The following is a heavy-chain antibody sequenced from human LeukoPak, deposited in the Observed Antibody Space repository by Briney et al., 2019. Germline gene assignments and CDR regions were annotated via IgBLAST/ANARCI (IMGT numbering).Heavy chain of an antibody. D-gene: IGHD3-22*01. Sequence: GGSLRLSCAASGFTFISYWMSWVRQAPGKGLEWVANIKQDGSEKYYVDSVKGRFTMSRDNSKNTLYLQMNSLRAEDTAVYYCAKASGESSGYRFDYWGQGTLVTVSS. CDR1: GFTFISYW. CDR3: AKASGESSGYRFDY. J-gene: IGHJ4*02. CDR2: IKQDGSEK. V-gene: IGHV3-7*01.